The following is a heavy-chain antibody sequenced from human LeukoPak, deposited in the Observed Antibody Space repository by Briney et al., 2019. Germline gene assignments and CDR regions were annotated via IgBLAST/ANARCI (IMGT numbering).Heavy chain of an antibody. Sequence: PSETLSLTCTVSGGSISSYYWTWIRQPPGKGLEWVGYISYSGSTNYSPSLKSRVAMSLDTSKNQFSLKLSSVTAADTAVYYCARAPRWYQIDCWGQGTLVTVSS. J-gene: IGHJ4*02. CDR3: ARAPRWYQIDC. CDR1: GGSISSYY. D-gene: IGHD4-23*01. V-gene: IGHV4-59*01. CDR2: ISYSGST.